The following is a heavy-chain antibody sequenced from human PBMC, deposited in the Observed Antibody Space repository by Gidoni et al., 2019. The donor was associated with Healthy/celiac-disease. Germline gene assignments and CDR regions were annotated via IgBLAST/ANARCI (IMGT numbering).Heavy chain of an antibody. Sequence: QVQLQESAPGLVKPSQILSLSFAVSACFIPSYRYYLRWLRQSAGNGLEWIGRISTSGSTDYNPSLKRRVTMAVDSFNNQFSLKLSSVTAADTAVYFCAAAQLDYGDYGDWYFDLWGRGTLVTVSP. D-gene: IGHD4-17*01. J-gene: IGHJ2*01. CDR3: AAAQLDYGDYGDWYFDL. CDR1: ACFIPSYRYY. CDR2: ISTSGST. V-gene: IGHV4-61*02.